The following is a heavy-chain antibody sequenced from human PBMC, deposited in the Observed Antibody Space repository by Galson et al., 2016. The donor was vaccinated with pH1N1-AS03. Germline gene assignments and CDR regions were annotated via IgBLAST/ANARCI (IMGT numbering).Heavy chain of an antibody. Sequence: SLRLSCAASGFTFSNYAMTWVRQAPGKGLEWVSSISGSGGSTNSADAVRDRFSISRDNSKNTLFLQMNRLRADDTAVYYCAKKFYYDSSGHHIDVADVWGQGTAVTVSS. CDR2: ISGSGGST. CDR1: GFTFSNYA. J-gene: IGHJ3*01. V-gene: IGHV3-23*01. D-gene: IGHD3-22*01. CDR3: AKKFYYDSSGHHIDVADV.